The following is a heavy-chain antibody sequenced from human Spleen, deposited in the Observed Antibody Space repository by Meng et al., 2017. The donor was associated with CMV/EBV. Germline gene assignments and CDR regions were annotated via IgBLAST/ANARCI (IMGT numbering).Heavy chain of an antibody. V-gene: IGHV1-69*02. CDR3: ARRIVYYDNSGFWEAEGTFDY. D-gene: IGHD3-22*01. CDR2: IMPMLDIG. CDR1: YT. J-gene: IGHJ4*03. Sequence: YTINWVRQAPGQGLEWMGGIMPMLDIGNYAQKFQGRVTITADKSTSTAYMELSSLRSEDTAIYYCARRIVYYDNSGFWEAEGTFDYWGQGTMVTVSS.